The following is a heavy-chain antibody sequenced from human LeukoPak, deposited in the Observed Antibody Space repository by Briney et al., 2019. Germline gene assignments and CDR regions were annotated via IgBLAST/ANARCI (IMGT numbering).Heavy chain of an antibody. V-gene: IGHV3-23*01. D-gene: IGHD3-16*01. CDR2: ISASDGST. Sequence: GGSLRLSCAASEFTFSNYAMSWVRQAPGKGLEWVSSISASDGSTYYADSVKGRFTISRDNSKNMLYLQMNSLRVEDTAVYYCAKDRVGAVSDNWFDPWGQGTLVTVSS. J-gene: IGHJ5*02. CDR1: EFTFSNYA. CDR3: AKDRVGAVSDNWFDP.